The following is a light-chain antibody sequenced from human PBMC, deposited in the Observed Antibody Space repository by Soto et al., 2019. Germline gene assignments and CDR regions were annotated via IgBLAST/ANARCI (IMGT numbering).Light chain of an antibody. CDR2: GAF. CDR1: RSIRSNY. CDR3: QQYGSSLAT. V-gene: IGKV3-20*01. J-gene: IGKJ1*01. Sequence: ERLLTHSLGTLAFSPEERATLSCRASRSIRSNYLAWYQQKPGQAPRFLIYGAFSRATGIPDRFSGSGAGTAFTLPISRMEPEDFAVYYCQQYGSSLATSGQGTKVDIK.